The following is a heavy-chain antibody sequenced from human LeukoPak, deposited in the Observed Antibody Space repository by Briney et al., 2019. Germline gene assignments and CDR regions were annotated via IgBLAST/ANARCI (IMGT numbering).Heavy chain of an antibody. V-gene: IGHV3-23*01. J-gene: IGHJ4*02. CDR3: TKDLTPNTNDWNGRLDY. CDR2: VSGSGGST. Sequence: GRSLRLSCAASGFTFSSYAMHWVRQAPGKGLEWVSFVSGSGGSTYYADSVKGRFIISRDNSKNTLYLQMSGLRAEDTAVYYCTKDLTPNTNDWNGRLDYWGQGALVTVSS. CDR1: GFTFSSYA. D-gene: IGHD1-1*01.